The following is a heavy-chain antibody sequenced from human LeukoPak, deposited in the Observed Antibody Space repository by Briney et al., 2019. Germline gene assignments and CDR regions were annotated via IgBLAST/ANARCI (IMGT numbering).Heavy chain of an antibody. CDR3: APHYYDSSWYFDY. D-gene: IGHD3-22*01. Sequence: GGSLRLSCAASGFTFSGYWMSWVRQAPGKGLEWVSAISGSGGSTYYADSVKGRFTISRDNSKNTLYLQMNSLRAEDTAVYYCAPHYYDSSWYFDYWGQGTLVTVSS. J-gene: IGHJ4*02. V-gene: IGHV3-23*01. CDR1: GFTFSGYW. CDR2: ISGSGGST.